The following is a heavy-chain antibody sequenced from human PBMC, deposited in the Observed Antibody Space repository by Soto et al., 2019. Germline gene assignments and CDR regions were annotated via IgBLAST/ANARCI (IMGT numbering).Heavy chain of an antibody. J-gene: IGHJ6*02. CDR2: IHGDGST. CDR3: ARPHSLSYSYGMDV. D-gene: IGHD3-9*01. Sequence: QVQLVESGGGVVQPGRSLRLSCAASGFIFSNYGMHWVRQAPGKGLEWVSNIHGDGSTYYADSVKGRFTISRDNSKSTLFLQMNSLRAEDTAVYYCARPHSLSYSYGMDVWGQGTTVTVSS. V-gene: IGHV3-NL1*01. CDR1: GFIFSNYG.